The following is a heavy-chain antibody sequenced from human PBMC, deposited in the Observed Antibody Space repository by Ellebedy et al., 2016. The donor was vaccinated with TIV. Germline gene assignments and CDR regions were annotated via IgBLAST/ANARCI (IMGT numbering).Heavy chain of an antibody. D-gene: IGHD4-17*01. CDR3: ARGVDYGDYSDAVEM. CDR2: IYYDGST. V-gene: IGHV4-39*01. CDR1: GASISSSTYY. Sequence: MPSETLSLTCSVSGASISSSTYYLNWFRQPPGKGLEWIGNIYYDGSTYYNPSLQSRVTISVDTSKTQFSLKVSSVTAADTAVYYCARGVDYGDYSDAVEMWGQGTMVTVSS. J-gene: IGHJ3*02.